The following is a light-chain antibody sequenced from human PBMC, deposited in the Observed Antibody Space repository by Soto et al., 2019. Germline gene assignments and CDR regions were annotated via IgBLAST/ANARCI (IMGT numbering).Light chain of an antibody. CDR2: DVS. CDR3: RSYRGSSTLV. CDR1: SSDVGGYNY. V-gene: IGLV2-14*01. Sequence: QSALTQPASVSGSPGQSITISCTGTSSDVGGYNYVSWYQQHPGKAPKLMIYDVSNRPSGVSNRFSGSKSGNTASLTISGLQAEDEADYYCRSYRGSSTLVFGGGTQLTVL. J-gene: IGLJ2*01.